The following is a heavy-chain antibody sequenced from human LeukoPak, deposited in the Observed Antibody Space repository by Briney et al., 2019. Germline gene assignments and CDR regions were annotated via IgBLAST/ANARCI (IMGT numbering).Heavy chain of an antibody. D-gene: IGHD6-13*01. CDR3: ASQEYEGIAAAGTID. J-gene: IGHJ4*02. V-gene: IGHV1-69*05. CDR2: IIPIFGIA. Sequence: SVKVSCKASGGTFSSNAISWVRQAPGQGLEWMGGIIPIFGIANYAQKFQGRVTITTDESRRTAYMELSSLRSEDTAVYYCASQEYEGIAAAGTIDWGQGTLVTVSS. CDR1: GGTFSSNA.